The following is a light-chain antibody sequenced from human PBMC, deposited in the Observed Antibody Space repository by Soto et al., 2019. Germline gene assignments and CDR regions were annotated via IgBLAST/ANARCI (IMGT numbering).Light chain of an antibody. CDR1: QSVSSSY. J-gene: IGKJ3*01. Sequence: EIVMTQSPATLSLSPGERATLSCRASQSVSSSYLAWYQQKPGQAPRLLIYGASSRATGIPDRFSGSGSGTDFTLTIRSWGPEDFAVYYCQQYGSSPLFTFGPGTKVDI. CDR2: GAS. CDR3: QQYGSSPLFT. V-gene: IGKV3-20*01.